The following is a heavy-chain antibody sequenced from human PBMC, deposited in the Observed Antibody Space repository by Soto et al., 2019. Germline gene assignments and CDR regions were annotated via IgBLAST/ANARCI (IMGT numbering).Heavy chain of an antibody. CDR3: TRTYYDIMTGLYNFDY. Sequence: GGSLRLSCTMSGFKGGDYAVSWVRQAPGKGLEWVGFIRGKISAGTTEYAASLKGRLSISRDDSKNIAWLQMNSLKTEDTAMYYCTRTYYDIMTGLYNFDYWGRGTLVTVSS. CDR1: GFKGGDYA. J-gene: IGHJ4*02. V-gene: IGHV3-49*04. CDR2: IRGKISAGTT. D-gene: IGHD3-9*01.